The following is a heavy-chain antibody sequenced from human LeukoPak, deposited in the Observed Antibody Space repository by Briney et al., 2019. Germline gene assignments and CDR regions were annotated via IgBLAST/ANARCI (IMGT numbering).Heavy chain of an antibody. CDR2: ISSSSSYI. CDR3: ASPLYSSSSV. V-gene: IGHV3-21*01. J-gene: IGHJ4*02. Sequence: TGGSLRLSCAASGSTFSSYSMSWVRQAPGKGLEWVSSISSSSSYIYYADSVKGRFTISRDNAKNSLYLQMNSLRAEDTAVYYCASPLYSSSSVWGQGTLVTVSS. D-gene: IGHD6-6*01. CDR1: GSTFSSYS.